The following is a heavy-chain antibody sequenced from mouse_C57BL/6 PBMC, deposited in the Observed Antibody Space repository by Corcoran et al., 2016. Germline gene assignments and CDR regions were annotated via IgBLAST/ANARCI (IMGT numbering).Heavy chain of an antibody. CDR3: ARSKATVVANAMDY. Sequence: EVQLQQSGPVLVKPGASVKMSCKASGYTFTDYYMNWVKQSHGKSLEWIGVINPYNGGTSYNQKFKDKATLTVDKSSSTAYMELNSLTSEDSAVYYCARSKATVVANAMDYWGQGTSVTVSS. D-gene: IGHD1-1*01. V-gene: IGHV1-19*01. CDR1: GYTFTDYY. CDR2: INPYNGGT. J-gene: IGHJ4*01.